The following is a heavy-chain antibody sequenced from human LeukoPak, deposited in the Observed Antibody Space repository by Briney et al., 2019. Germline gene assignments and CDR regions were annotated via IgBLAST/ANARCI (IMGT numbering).Heavy chain of an antibody. CDR1: GGSISGYY. J-gene: IGHJ4*02. D-gene: IGHD3-3*01. CDR3: ARLRRDYDFWSGYHEDYFDY. V-gene: IGHV4-4*09. CDR2: IYTSGST. Sequence: SETLSLTCTVSGGSISGYYWSWIRQPPGKGLEWIGYIYTSGSTNYNPSLKSRVTISVDTSKNQFSLKLSSVTAADTAVYYCARLRRDYDFWSGYHEDYFDYWGQGTLVTVSS.